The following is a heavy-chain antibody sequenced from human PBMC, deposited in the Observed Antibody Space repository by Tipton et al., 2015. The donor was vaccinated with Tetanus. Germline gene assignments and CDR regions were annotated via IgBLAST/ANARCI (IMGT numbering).Heavy chain of an antibody. CDR1: GYTFTGYY. D-gene: IGHD3-22*01. CDR3: ARDRGDYIYYGMDV. V-gene: IGHV1-2*02. CDR2: IDPNSGVT. Sequence: QLVQSGAEVKKPGASVKVSCKASGYTFTGYYIYWVRQAPGQGLEWMGWIDPNSGVTVYAQKFQGRVTMTRDTSISTAYMELRSLRSDDTAVYYCARDRGDYIYYGMDVWGPGTTVTVS. J-gene: IGHJ6*02.